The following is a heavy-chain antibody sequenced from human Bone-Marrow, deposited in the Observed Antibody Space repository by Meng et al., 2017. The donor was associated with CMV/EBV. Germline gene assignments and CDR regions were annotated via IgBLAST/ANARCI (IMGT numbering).Heavy chain of an antibody. Sequence: GGSLRLSCAASGFTFSSYAMHWVRQAPGKGLEWVAVISYDGSNKYYADSVKGRFTISRDNAKNSLYQQMNSLRAEDTAVYYCARETLFDTAMVPSFDFRGQGTLVTVSS. D-gene: IGHD5-18*01. CDR1: GFTFSSYA. V-gene: IGHV3-30-3*01. CDR3: ARETLFDTAMVPSFDF. CDR2: ISYDGSNK. J-gene: IGHJ4*02.